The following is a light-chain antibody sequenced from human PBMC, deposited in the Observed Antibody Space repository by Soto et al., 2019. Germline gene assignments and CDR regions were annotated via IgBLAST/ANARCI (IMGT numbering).Light chain of an antibody. J-gene: IGLJ1*01. V-gene: IGLV2-14*01. CDR2: DVS. CDR3: NSYTSSTTLYV. Sequence: QSVLTQPASVSGSPGQSITISCTGTSSDVGGYNYVSWYQQHPGKAPKLMIYDVSNRPSGVSNRFSGSKSGDTASLTISGLQAEDEADYYCNSYTSSTTLYVFGTGTKVT. CDR1: SSDVGGYNY.